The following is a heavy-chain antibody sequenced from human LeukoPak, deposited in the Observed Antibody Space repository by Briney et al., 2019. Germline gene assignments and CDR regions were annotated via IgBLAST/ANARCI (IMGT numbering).Heavy chain of an antibody. CDR1: GYTFTSYD. Sequence: APVKVSCMASGYTFTSYDINWVRQATGQGLEWMGWMNPNSGNTGYAQKFQGRVTMTRDTSISTAYMELSRLRSDDTAVYYCARAKDIVVVVAATPVWFDPWGQGTLVTVSS. CDR2: MNPNSGNT. D-gene: IGHD2-15*01. CDR3: ARAKDIVVVVAATPVWFDP. V-gene: IGHV1-8*01. J-gene: IGHJ5*02.